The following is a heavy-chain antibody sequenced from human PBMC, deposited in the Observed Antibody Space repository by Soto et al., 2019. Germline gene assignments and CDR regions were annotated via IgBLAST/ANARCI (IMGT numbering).Heavy chain of an antibody. CDR3: AGGIMYSGSYQH. J-gene: IGHJ4*02. V-gene: IGHV3-48*03. CDR2: ISNTGSEI. Sequence: PGGSLRLSCAASGFTFSSYEMAWVRQAPGKGLQWVSYISNTGSEIRYADSVRGRFTISRDNAKNSLYLQLNSLRDEDTGLYYCAGGIMYSGSYQHWGQGTLVTVSS. CDR1: GFTFSSYE. D-gene: IGHD1-26*01.